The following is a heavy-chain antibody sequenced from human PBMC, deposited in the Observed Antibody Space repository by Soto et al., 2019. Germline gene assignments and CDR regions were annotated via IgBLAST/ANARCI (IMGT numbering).Heavy chain of an antibody. CDR2: ISSSGNYI. J-gene: IGHJ3*02. CDR3: AREVKSTGGPDGFDI. Sequence: GSLLLPCAASGCSISSYEMNWVRQAPGKGLEWVSAISSSGNYIYYADSVKGRFTISRVSAKNSLFLQMNSLRAADTALYYCAREVKSTGGPDGFDIWGQGTMGTVSS. CDR1: GCSISSYE. D-gene: IGHD2-15*01. V-gene: IGHV3-21*01.